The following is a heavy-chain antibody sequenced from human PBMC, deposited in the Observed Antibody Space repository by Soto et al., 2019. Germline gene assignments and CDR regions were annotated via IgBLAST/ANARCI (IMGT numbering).Heavy chain of an antibody. D-gene: IGHD3-22*01. J-gene: IGHJ4*02. V-gene: IGHV4-61*01. Sequence: QVQLQESGPGLVKPSETLSLTCIVSGGSVSSGSYYWIWLRQPPGKGLEWIGFIYYTGRTRSNPPLKSRVTISVNTSTNHFSQNLSSVTAADTAEYFCATTSSSGYPLHYWGRGTLVTVSS. CDR3: ATTSSSGYPLHY. CDR2: IYYTGRT. CDR1: GGSVSSGSYY.